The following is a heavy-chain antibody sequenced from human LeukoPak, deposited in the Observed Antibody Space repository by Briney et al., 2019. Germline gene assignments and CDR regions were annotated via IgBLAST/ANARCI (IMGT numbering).Heavy chain of an antibody. CDR3: ATAPYSSSPAYFDY. Sequence: SETLSLTCTVSGGSISSHYWSWIRQPPGKGLEWIGYIYTSGSTNYNPSLKSRVTISVDTSKNQFSLKLSSVTAADTAVYYCATAPYSSSPAYFDYWGQGTLVTVSS. J-gene: IGHJ4*02. CDR1: GGSISSHY. CDR2: IYTSGST. V-gene: IGHV4-4*09. D-gene: IGHD6-6*01.